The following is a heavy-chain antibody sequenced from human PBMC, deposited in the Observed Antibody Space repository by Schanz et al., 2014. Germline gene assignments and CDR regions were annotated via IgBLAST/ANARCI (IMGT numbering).Heavy chain of an antibody. CDR2: ISTSNGNT. CDR1: GYTFTDYG. Sequence: QVQLVQSGAEVKKPGASVKVSCKASGYTFTDYGVIWVRQAPGQGLEWMGWISTSNGNTNYIQKLQGRVTMTTDTSTSTAYMELSSLRPEDTAVYYCARSNYYDNSDYYNSFDYWGQGTLVTVSS. D-gene: IGHD3-22*01. CDR3: ARSNYYDNSDYYNSFDY. V-gene: IGHV1-18*01. J-gene: IGHJ4*02.